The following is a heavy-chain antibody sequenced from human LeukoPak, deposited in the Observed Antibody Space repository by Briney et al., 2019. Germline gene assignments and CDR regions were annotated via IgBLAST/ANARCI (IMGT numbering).Heavy chain of an antibody. CDR2: ISGSGDST. D-gene: IGHD3-10*01. V-gene: IGHV3-23*01. CDR1: GFIFSNYA. CDR3: ARNHYYGSGSNP. Sequence: GGSLRLSCAATGFIFSNYAMNWVRQAPGKGLEWVSIISGSGDSTHYADSVKGRFTISRDNAKNSLYLQMNSLRAEDTAVYYCARNHYYGSGSNPWGQGTLVTVSS. J-gene: IGHJ5*02.